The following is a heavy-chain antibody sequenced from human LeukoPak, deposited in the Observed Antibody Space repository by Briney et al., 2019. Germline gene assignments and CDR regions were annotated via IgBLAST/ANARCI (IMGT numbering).Heavy chain of an antibody. V-gene: IGHV4-34*01. CDR2: INHSGST. D-gene: IGHD3-9*01. Sequence: PSETLSLTCTVYGVSFTGYYWSWIRQPPGKGLEWIGEINHSGSTNYNPSLKSRVTISVDTSKNQFSLKLNSVTAADTAVYYCARSSDILTGYPLDLWGQGTLVTVSS. J-gene: IGHJ5*02. CDR1: GVSFTGYY. CDR3: ARSSDILTGYPLDL.